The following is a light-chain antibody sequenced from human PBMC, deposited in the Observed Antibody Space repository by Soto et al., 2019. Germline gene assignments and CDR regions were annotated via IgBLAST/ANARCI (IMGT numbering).Light chain of an antibody. CDR1: QTVSNTY. CDR3: QQYGALPPT. V-gene: IGKV3-20*01. Sequence: EIVLTQFPGALALSPGERVTLSCRASQTVSNTYLAWYQQKSGQAPKFLIYGASNRATGIPDRFSGSGSGTDFTVNISRLEPEDFAVYYCQQYGALPPTFGGGTKVEIK. J-gene: IGKJ4*01. CDR2: GAS.